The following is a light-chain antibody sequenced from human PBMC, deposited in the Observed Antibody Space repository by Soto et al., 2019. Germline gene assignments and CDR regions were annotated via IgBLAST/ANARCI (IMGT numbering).Light chain of an antibody. J-gene: IGKJ1*01. V-gene: IGKV2-28*01. CDR3: MQPLQSWT. Sequence: DIVMTQSPLSLPVTPGDPASISCRSSQSLLHSNGYNYLDWYLQKPGQSPQLLIYLGSNRASGVPDRFSGSGSGTDFTLKISRVEAEDVGVYYCMQPLQSWTFGQGTKV. CDR1: QSLLHSNGYNY. CDR2: LGS.